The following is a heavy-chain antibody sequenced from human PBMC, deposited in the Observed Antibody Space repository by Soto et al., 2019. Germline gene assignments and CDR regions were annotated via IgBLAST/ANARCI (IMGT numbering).Heavy chain of an antibody. D-gene: IGHD6-19*01. V-gene: IGHV3-30*18. CDR3: AKDWGSSGWFNWFNP. CDR1: GFTVDTTG. J-gene: IGHJ5*02. Sequence: QVQLVESGGGVVQPGESLKVACAASGFTVDTTGMHWVRQAPGKGLEWVAMISHSGTSKVYIDSVQGRFTISRDNAKNNLYLQMSSLRPEDTAIYYCAKDWGSSGWFNWFNPWGQGVRVTVSS. CDR2: ISHSGTSK.